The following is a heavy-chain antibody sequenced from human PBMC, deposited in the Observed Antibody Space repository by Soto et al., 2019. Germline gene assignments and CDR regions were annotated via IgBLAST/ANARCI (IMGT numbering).Heavy chain of an antibody. V-gene: IGHV3-30*18. Sequence: QVQLVESGGGVVQPGRSLRLSCAASGFSFSGYGMHWVRQAPGKGLEWVAVISYDGNKKYYGDSVKGRFTISRDNSKNTLYLQVNSLRVEDTAVYYCAKEQEEQLDDYYYGMDVWGQGTAVTVSS. CDR3: AKEQEEQLDDYYYGMDV. J-gene: IGHJ6*02. D-gene: IGHD6-6*01. CDR1: GFSFSGYG. CDR2: ISYDGNKK.